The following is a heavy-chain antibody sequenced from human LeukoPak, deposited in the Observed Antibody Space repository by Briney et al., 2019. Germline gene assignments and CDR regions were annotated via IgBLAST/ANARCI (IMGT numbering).Heavy chain of an antibody. J-gene: IGHJ1*01. CDR2: ISYDGSNK. Sequence: PGRSLRLSCAASGFTFSSYAMHWVRQAPGKGLEWVAIISYDGSNKYYADAVKGRFTISRDNSKNTLYLQMNSLRAEDTAVYYCARDLNTRIAAAGDFQHWGQGTLVTVSS. V-gene: IGHV3-30-3*01. D-gene: IGHD6-13*01. CDR3: ARDLNTRIAAAGDFQH. CDR1: GFTFSSYA.